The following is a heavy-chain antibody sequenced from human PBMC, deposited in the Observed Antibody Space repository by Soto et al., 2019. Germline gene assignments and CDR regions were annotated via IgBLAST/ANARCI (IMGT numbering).Heavy chain of an antibody. CDR3: ATGGSSLNFDS. Sequence: GGSLRLSCAASGFTFRSYWMQWVRQAPGKGLVWVSWINSDGSSTSYADSVKGRFTISRDNAKNTLYLQMNSLRAEDTAVYYCATGGSSLNFDSWGQGTLVTVSS. J-gene: IGHJ4*02. CDR2: INSDGSST. D-gene: IGHD6-6*01. V-gene: IGHV3-74*01. CDR1: GFTFRSYW.